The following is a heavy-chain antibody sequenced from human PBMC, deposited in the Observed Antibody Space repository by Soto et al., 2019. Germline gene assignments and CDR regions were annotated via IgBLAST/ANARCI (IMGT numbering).Heavy chain of an antibody. CDR3: ARHPSYYYDSSGYYAPLYYFDY. CDR1: GYSFTSYW. J-gene: IGHJ4*02. Sequence: GESLKISCKGSGYSFTSYWIGWVRQMPGKGLEWMGIIYPGDSDTRYSPSFQGQVTISADKSISTAYLQWSSPKASDTAMYYCARHPSYYYDSSGYYAPLYYFDYWGQGTLVTVSS. V-gene: IGHV5-51*01. D-gene: IGHD3-22*01. CDR2: IYPGDSDT.